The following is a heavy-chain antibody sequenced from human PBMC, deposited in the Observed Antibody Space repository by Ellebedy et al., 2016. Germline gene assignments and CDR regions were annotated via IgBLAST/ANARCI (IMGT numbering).Heavy chain of an antibody. CDR1: GYTFTSYA. CDR3: ARKSTYSGSYDY. Sequence: ASVKVSCKASGYTFTSYAMHWVRQAPGQRLEWMGWINAGNGNTKYSQKFQGRVTITRDTSASTAYMELSSLRSEDTAVYYCARKSTYSGSYDYWGQGTLVTVSS. CDR2: INAGNGNT. J-gene: IGHJ4*02. D-gene: IGHD1-26*01. V-gene: IGHV1-3*01.